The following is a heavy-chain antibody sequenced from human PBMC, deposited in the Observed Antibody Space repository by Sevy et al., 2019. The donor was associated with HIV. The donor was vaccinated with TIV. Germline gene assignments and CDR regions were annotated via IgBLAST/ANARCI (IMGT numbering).Heavy chain of an antibody. D-gene: IGHD5-12*01. CDR3: ASVANRQVATALDY. J-gene: IGHJ4*02. CDR1: GFTFSIYS. Sequence: GGSLRLSCAASGFTFSIYSMNWVRHAPGKGLEWVSSISSSSSYIYYADSVKGRFTISRDNAQNSLYLQMNSLRAEDTAVYYCASVANRQVATALDYWGQGTLVTVSS. CDR2: ISSSSSYI. V-gene: IGHV3-21*01.